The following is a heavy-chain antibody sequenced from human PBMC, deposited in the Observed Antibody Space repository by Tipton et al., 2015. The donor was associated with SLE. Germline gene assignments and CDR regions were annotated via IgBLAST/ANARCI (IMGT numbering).Heavy chain of an antibody. CDR2: ISAYNGNT. V-gene: IGHV1-18*01. CDR1: DYTLITYG. CDR3: ARHERGFDI. Sequence: QVQLVQSGADVKKPGASVKVSCKASDYTLITYGLSWVRQAPGQGLEWMGWISAYNGNTNYAQKFQGRVTMTTDTSTSTVYMELRSLRSDDTAVYYCARHERGFDIWGQGTLVTVCS. J-gene: IGHJ4*02. D-gene: IGHD3-10*01.